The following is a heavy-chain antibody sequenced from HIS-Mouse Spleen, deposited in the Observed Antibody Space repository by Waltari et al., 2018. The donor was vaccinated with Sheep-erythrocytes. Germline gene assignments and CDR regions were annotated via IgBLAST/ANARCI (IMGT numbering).Heavy chain of an antibody. Sequence: QLQLQESGPGLVKPSETLSLTCTVSGGSISSSSYYWGWIRQPPGKGLEWIGSIYYSGSNYYNPSLKSRVTISVDTSKNQFSLKLSSVTAADTAVYYCARDEGTYYDFWSGYPPSYYFDYWGQGTLVTVSS. CDR2: IYYSGSN. CDR3: ARDEGTYYDFWSGYPPSYYFDY. J-gene: IGHJ4*02. V-gene: IGHV4-39*07. D-gene: IGHD3-3*01. CDR1: GGSISSSSYY.